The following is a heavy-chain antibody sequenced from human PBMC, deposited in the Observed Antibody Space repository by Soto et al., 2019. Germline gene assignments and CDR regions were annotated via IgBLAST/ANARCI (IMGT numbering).Heavy chain of an antibody. CDR3: ARVNPSYYYGSGSYRN. CDR1: GYTFSNYA. V-gene: IGHV1-3*01. D-gene: IGHD3-10*01. CDR2: INAGNGNT. J-gene: IGHJ4*02. Sequence: QVQLVQSGAEVKKPGASVKVSCKASGYTFSNYAIHWVRQAPGQRFEWMGWINAGNGNTKYSQKFQGRVTSTGDTSASTADMELSSLTSQDTAVYYCARVNPSYYYGSGSYRNWGQGTLVTVSS.